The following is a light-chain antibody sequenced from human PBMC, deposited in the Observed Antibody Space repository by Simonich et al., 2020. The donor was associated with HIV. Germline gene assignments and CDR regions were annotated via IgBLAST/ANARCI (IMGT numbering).Light chain of an antibody. CDR2: GAS. V-gene: IGKV3-20*01. CDR3: QQYGSSPLT. CDR1: QSVRNNY. Sequence: DIVLTQSPGTLSLSPGERATLSCRASQSVRNNYLTCYQQKPGQPPRLLIYGASSRATGIPDRFSGSGSGTDFILTISRLEPEDFAVYYCQQYGSSPLTFGGGTKVEIK. J-gene: IGKJ4*01.